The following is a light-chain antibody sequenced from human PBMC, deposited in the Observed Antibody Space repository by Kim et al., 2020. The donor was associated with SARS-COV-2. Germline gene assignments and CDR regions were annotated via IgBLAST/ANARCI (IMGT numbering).Light chain of an antibody. CDR3: QSYDNSMSGWV. Sequence: QRVTISSTGSSSDIGEGYDVHWYQQRPGTVPKLLVYGNNNRPSGVPDRFAGSKSGTSASLAITGLQAEDEADYYCQSYDNSMSGWVFGGGTKLTVL. J-gene: IGLJ3*02. CDR2: GNN. CDR1: SSDIGEGYD. V-gene: IGLV1-40*01.